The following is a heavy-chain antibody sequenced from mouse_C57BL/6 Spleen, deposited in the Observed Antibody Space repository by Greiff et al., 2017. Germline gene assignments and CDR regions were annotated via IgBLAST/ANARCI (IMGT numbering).Heavy chain of an antibody. Sequence: EVKLMESGGGLVKPGGSLKLSCAASGFTFSDYGMHWVRQAPEKGLEWVAYISSGSSTIYYADTVKGRFTISRDNAKNTLFLQMTSLRSEDTAMYYCARLDYYGSSYDWYFDVWGTGTTVTVSS. D-gene: IGHD1-1*01. CDR1: GFTFSDYG. CDR2: ISSGSSTI. J-gene: IGHJ1*03. V-gene: IGHV5-17*01. CDR3: ARLDYYGSSYDWYFDV.